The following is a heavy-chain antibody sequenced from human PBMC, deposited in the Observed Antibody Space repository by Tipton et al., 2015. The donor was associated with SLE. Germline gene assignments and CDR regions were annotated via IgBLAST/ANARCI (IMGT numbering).Heavy chain of an antibody. V-gene: IGHV4-4*07. CDR2: IYTNENN. CDR3: ARGWIQLWDTFDY. CDR1: GGSISSYY. D-gene: IGHD5-18*01. J-gene: IGHJ4*02. Sequence: TLSLTCTVSGGSISSYYWSWIRQPAGGGLEWIGRIYTNENNNYNPSLQSRVTMSVETSKNHFSLKLISVTAADTAGYYCARGWIQLWDTFDYWGQGTLVTVSS.